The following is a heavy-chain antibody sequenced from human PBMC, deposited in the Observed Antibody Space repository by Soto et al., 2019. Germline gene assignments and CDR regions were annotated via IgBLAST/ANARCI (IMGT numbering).Heavy chain of an antibody. D-gene: IGHD3-22*01. J-gene: IGHJ4*02. CDR3: ARQIYDSDTGPNFQYYFDS. Sequence: GESLKISCKGSGYSFAGYWITWVRQKPGKGLEWMGRIDPSDSQTYYSPSFRGHVTISVTKSITTVFLQWSSLRTSDTAMYYCARQIYDSDTGPNFQYYFDSWGQGTPVTVSS. CDR1: GYSFAGYW. V-gene: IGHV5-10-1*01. CDR2: IDPSDSQT.